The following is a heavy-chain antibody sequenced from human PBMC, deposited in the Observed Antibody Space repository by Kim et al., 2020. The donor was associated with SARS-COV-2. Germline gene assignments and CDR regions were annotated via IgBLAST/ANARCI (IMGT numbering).Heavy chain of an antibody. CDR2: ISYDGSNK. D-gene: IGHD1-26*01. Sequence: GGSLRLSCAASGFTFSSYGMHWVRQAPGKGLEWVAVISYDGSNKYYADSVKGRFTISRDNSKNTLYLQMNSLRAEDTAVYYCAKEHPPLGVGATALSYWGQGTLVTVSS. V-gene: IGHV3-30*18. CDR1: GFTFSSYG. J-gene: IGHJ4*02. CDR3: AKEHPPLGVGATALSY.